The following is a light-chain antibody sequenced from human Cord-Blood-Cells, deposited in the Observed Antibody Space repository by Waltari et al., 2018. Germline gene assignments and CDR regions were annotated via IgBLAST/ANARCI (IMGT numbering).Light chain of an antibody. CDR2: DVS. V-gene: IGLV2-14*04. CDR3: SSYTSSSTVV. J-gene: IGLJ2*01. Sequence: CSDVGSYTYVSWYQQHPGKAPKLMIYDVSNRPSGVSNRFSGSKSGNTASLTISGLQAEDEADYYCSSYTSSSTVVFGGGTKLTVL. CDR1: CSDVGSYTY.